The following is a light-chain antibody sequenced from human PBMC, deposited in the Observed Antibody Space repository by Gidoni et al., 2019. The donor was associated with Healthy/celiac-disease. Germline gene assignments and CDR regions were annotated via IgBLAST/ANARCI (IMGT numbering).Light chain of an antibody. V-gene: IGKV3-15*01. CDR1: QSVSSN. CDR2: GAS. J-gene: IGKJ4*02. CDR3: QQYNNWPFT. Sequence: EIVMTHSPATLSVSPGARATLSCRASQSVSSNLAWYQQKPGQAPRRLIYGASTRATGIPARVSGSGSGTEFTLTISSLQSEDVAVYYCQQYNNWPFTFGGGTKVEIK.